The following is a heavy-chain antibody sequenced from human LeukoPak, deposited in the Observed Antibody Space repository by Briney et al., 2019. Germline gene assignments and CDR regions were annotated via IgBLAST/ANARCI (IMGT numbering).Heavy chain of an antibody. CDR3: ARDLGSSGGSSSGY. J-gene: IGHJ4*02. V-gene: IGHV3-30-3*01. CDR1: GFTFSSYA. Sequence: PGGSLRLSCAASGFTFSSYAMHWVRQAPGKGLEWVAVISYDGSNKYYADSVKGRFTISRDNSKNTLYLQMNSLRAEDTAVYYCARDLGSSGGSSSGYWGQGTLVTVSS. CDR2: ISYDGSNK. D-gene: IGHD6-13*01.